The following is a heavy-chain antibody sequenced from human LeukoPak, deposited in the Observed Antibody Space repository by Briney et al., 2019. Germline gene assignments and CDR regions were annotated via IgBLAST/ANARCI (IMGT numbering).Heavy chain of an antibody. D-gene: IGHD6-13*01. CDR1: GGSISSGGYY. J-gene: IGHJ6*03. CDR2: IYTSGST. CDR3: ARSSAAGSGGYYYYYMDV. V-gene: IGHV4-61*02. Sequence: SETLSLTCSVSGGSISSGGYYWSWIRQPAGKGLEWIGRIYTSGSTNYNPSLKSRVTMSVDTSKNQFSLKLSSVTAADTAVYYCARSSAAGSGGYYYYYMDVWGKGTTVTISS.